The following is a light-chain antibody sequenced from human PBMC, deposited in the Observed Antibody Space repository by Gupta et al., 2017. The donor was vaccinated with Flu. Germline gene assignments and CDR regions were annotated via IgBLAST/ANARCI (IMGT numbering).Light chain of an antibody. J-gene: IGLJ3*02. CDR2: EDT. CDR1: ALPKKY. V-gene: IGLV3-10*01. CDR3: FSTGSSGNHRV. Sequence: SYELTQPPSVSVSPGQTARITCSGDALPKKYAYWYQQKSGQAPVLVIYEDTKRPSGIPTRFSGSSSGTMASLTISEAQVEDEADYYCFSTGSSGNHRVFGGGTKLTV.